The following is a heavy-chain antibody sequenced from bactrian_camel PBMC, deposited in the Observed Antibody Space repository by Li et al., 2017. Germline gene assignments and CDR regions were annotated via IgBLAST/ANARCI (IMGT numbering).Heavy chain of an antibody. D-gene: IGHD6*01. CDR1: GFHVRSYY. Sequence: HVQLVESGGGLVQPGDSVRLSCVASGFHVRSYYMIWARQVPGKGLEWLTSIYSDGGKTYTLESVKGRFSISRNDLNDTTYLQMDNAKSEDTALCYCGTRYPGSWYRTYWGQGTQVTVS. CDR2: IYSDGGKT. CDR3: GTRYPGSWYRTY. J-gene: IGHJ4*01. V-gene: IGHV3-2*01.